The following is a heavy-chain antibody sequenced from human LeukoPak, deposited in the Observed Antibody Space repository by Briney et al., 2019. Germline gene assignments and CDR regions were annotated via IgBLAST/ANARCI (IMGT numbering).Heavy chain of an antibody. CDR1: GFTFSNHG. V-gene: IGHV3-30*18. Sequence: GGSLRLSCAASGFTFSNHGMHWVRQAPGKGLEWVTGISHDENNKYYADSVKGRFTISRDNSKSTVYLRMNSLSTEDTAVYYCAKGGGTYYNPFDPWGQGTLVTVSS. CDR2: ISHDENNK. J-gene: IGHJ5*02. D-gene: IGHD3-10*01. CDR3: AKGGGTYYNPFDP.